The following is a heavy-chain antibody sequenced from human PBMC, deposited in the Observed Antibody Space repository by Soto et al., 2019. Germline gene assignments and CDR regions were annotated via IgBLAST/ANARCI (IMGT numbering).Heavy chain of an antibody. D-gene: IGHD1-26*01. J-gene: IGHJ4*02. CDR3: ARDLAKGGGSAGFDY. CDR2: INPKSGGT. CDR1: GYTFTVYC. Sequence: ASVKVSCKASGYTFTVYCMHWVRQGPGEGLEWMGWINPKSGGTMYPQKFQGRVTMTWDTSISTAYMALTRLRSDDTAVYYCARDLAKGGGSAGFDYWGQGTLVTVSS. V-gene: IGHV1-2*02.